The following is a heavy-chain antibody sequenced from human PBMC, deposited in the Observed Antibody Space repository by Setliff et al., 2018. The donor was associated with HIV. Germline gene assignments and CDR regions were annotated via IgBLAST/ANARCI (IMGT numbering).Heavy chain of an antibody. CDR3: ARGKTWLRFLDY. Sequence: GASVKVSCKASGYTFTSYYLHWLRQAPGQGLEWMGWINTHSGYTNYAQNVQGRVTVTMDTSTSTAYMELRSLKSDDTAVYYCARGKTWLRFLDYWGQGTLVTVSS. J-gene: IGHJ4*02. D-gene: IGHD5-12*01. CDR1: GYTFTSYY. V-gene: IGHV1-2*02. CDR2: INTHSGYT.